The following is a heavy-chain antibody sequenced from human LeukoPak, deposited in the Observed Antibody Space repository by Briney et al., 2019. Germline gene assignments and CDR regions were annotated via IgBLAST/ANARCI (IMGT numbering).Heavy chain of an antibody. CDR1: GYTFTSFY. V-gene: IGHV1-46*01. J-gene: IGHJ3*01. CDR2: INPSGGST. D-gene: IGHD2-2*01. Sequence: ASVKVSCKASGYTFTSFYMHWVRQAPGHGLEWMGMINPSGGSTTYAQKFQGRVTMTRDSSTSTVSMELSSLRSEDTAVYYCARDAEDIVVVPTALDTFDVWGQGTMVTVSS. CDR3: ARDAEDIVVVPTALDTFDV.